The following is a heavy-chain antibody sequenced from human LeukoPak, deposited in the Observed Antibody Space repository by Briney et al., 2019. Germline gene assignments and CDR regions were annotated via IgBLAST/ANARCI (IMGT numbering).Heavy chain of an antibody. D-gene: IGHD5-24*01. Sequence: SETLSLTCTVSGGSISSYYWSWIRQPPGKGLEWIGYIYYSGSTNYNPSLKSRVTISVDTSKNQFSLKLSSVTAADTAVYYCARDRDGYYEGFGYWGQGTLVTVSS. CDR3: ARDRDGYYEGFGY. J-gene: IGHJ4*02. CDR1: GGSISSYY. CDR2: IYYSGST. V-gene: IGHV4-59*01.